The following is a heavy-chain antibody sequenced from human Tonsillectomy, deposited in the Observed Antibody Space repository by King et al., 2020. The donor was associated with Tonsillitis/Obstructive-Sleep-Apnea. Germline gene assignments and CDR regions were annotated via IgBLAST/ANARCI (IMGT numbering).Heavy chain of an antibody. CDR2: ISWNSGNI. V-gene: IGHV3-9*01. CDR3: VRDKGHGDYGNHYHYMDV. D-gene: IGHD4-17*01. J-gene: IGHJ6*03. CDR1: GFTFDDYA. Sequence: VQLVESGGGLVQPGRSLRLSCAASGFTFDDYAMHWVRQAPGKGLEWVSGISWNSGNIGYADSVKGRFTISRDNAKNSLYLQMNSLRAEDTALYYCVRDKGHGDYGNHYHYMDVWGKGTTVTVSS.